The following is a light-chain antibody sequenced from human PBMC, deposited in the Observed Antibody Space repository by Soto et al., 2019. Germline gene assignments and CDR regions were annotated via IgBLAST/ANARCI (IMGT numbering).Light chain of an antibody. CDR2: GAS. V-gene: IGKV3-20*01. Sequence: EIVLTQSPGTLSLSPGERATLSCRASQSVSSSYVAWYQQKPGQAPRLLIYGASSRATGIPDRFSGSGSGTDVTLTISRLEPEDCAVYYCQQYGSSPYTFGQGTKLEIK. J-gene: IGKJ2*01. CDR1: QSVSSSY. CDR3: QQYGSSPYT.